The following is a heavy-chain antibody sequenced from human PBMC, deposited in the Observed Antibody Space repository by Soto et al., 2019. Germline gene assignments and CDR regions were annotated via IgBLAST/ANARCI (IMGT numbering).Heavy chain of an antibody. Sequence: QVQLVESGGGVVQPGRSLRLSCAASGFTFSSYGMHWVRQAPGKGLEWVAVISYDGSNNYYADSVKGRYTISRDNSKSTLYLQMNSLRAEDTAVYYCAKDLFLAARGYYYYGMDVWGKGTTVTVSS. CDR1: GFTFSSYG. V-gene: IGHV3-30*18. CDR3: AKDLFLAARGYYYYGMDV. CDR2: ISYDGSNN. J-gene: IGHJ6*04. D-gene: IGHD6-6*01.